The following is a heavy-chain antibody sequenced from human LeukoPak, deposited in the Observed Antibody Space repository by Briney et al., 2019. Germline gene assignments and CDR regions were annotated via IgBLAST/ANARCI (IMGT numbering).Heavy chain of an antibody. Sequence: GGSLRLSCAASGFTFSNYDMHWVRQAPGEGLEWVAFIRYDGSNNYYAGSVKGRFTISRDNSKNTLYLQMNSLRAEDTAVYYCAKDPNGDYVGAFDMWGQGTMVTVSS. D-gene: IGHD4-17*01. CDR1: GFTFSNYD. CDR3: AKDPNGDYVGAFDM. CDR2: IRYDGSNN. V-gene: IGHV3-30*02. J-gene: IGHJ3*02.